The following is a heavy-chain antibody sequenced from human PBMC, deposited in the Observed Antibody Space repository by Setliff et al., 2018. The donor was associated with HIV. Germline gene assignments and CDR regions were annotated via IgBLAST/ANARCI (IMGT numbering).Heavy chain of an antibody. CDR1: GYTFTTYG. CDR3: SRVGSYWSTFDY. V-gene: IGHV7-4-1*02. Sequence: ASVKVSCKASGYTFTTYGISWVRQAPGQGVEWMGWINTETGNPMYAQGFRVRFVFSLDTSVSTTYLQVNSPKAEDTAMDYCSRVGSYWSTFDYWGQGALVTVSS. CDR2: INTETGNP. D-gene: IGHD1-26*01. J-gene: IGHJ4*02.